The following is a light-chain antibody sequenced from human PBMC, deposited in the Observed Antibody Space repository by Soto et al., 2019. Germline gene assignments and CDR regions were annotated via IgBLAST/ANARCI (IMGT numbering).Light chain of an antibody. CDR3: ATWDSSLSAAV. V-gene: IGLV1-51*01. CDR2: DDN. Sequence: QSVLTQPPSVSAAPGQKVTISCSGSISSIRGDSLSWYQQLPGPAPKLLIYDDNKRPSGIPDRSSGSKSGTSATLGITGLQIGDEADYYCATWDSSLSAAVFGGGTK. J-gene: IGLJ2*01. CDR1: ISSIRGDS.